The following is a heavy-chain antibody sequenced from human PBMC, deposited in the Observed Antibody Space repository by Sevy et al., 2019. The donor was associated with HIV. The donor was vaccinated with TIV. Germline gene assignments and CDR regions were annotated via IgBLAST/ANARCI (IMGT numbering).Heavy chain of an antibody. Sequence: GGFLRLSWVGSGFTFRNFGVHWLRQAPGKGLEWLSVVSYDGSSKYYVDSVKGRFIVSIDNSENTLYLQMNSLRTEDTAVYYCARGGSGDTYYYGVDVWGQGTTVTVSS. D-gene: IGHD3-10*01. V-gene: IGHV3-30*03. CDR2: VSYDGSSK. CDR1: GFTFRNFG. CDR3: ARGGSGDTYYYGVDV. J-gene: IGHJ6*02.